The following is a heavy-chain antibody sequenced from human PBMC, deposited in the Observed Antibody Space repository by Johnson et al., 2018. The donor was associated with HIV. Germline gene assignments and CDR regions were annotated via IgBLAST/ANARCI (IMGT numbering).Heavy chain of an antibody. Sequence: EVQLVESGGGLVQPGGSLRPSCQASGSTFSSYDLPWVRHATGKGRRWVSAIGTAGDTYYPGSVKGRSTISRENAKNSLYLQMNSLRAEDTAMYFCAFIEYSSLDAFDIWGQGTMVTVSS. CDR2: IGTAGDT. CDR3: AFIEYSSLDAFDI. D-gene: IGHD6-6*01. J-gene: IGHJ3*02. V-gene: IGHV3-13*01. CDR1: GSTFSSYD.